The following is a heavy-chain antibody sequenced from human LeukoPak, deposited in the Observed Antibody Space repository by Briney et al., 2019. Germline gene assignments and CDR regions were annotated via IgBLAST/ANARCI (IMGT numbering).Heavy chain of an antibody. J-gene: IGHJ4*02. CDR1: GFTVSSYA. D-gene: IGHD5-12*01. Sequence: PGGSLRLSCAASGFTVSSYAMSWVRQAPGKGLEWVSAISGSGGSTYYADSVKGRFTISRDNSKNTLYLQMNSLRAEDTAVYYCAKEMGYSGYDPKDYFDYWGQGTLVTVSS. CDR3: AKEMGYSGYDPKDYFDY. V-gene: IGHV3-23*01. CDR2: ISGSGGST.